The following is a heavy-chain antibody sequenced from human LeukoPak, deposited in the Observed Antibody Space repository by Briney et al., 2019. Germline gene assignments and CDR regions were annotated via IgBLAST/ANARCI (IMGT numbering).Heavy chain of an antibody. J-gene: IGHJ4*02. Sequence: PGGSLRLSCVASGFTFNNYWMSWVRQAPGKGLEWVASIKQDGSDKYYVDSVRGRFTISRDNAKNSLYLQMSSLRAGGTAVYYCARGYMTADYWGQGSLVTVSS. D-gene: IGHD2-2*02. CDR1: GFTFNNYW. CDR2: IKQDGSDK. V-gene: IGHV3-7*05. CDR3: ARGYMTADY.